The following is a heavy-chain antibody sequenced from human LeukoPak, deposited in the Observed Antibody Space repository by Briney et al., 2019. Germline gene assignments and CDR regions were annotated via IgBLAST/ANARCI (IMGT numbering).Heavy chain of an antibody. CDR3: AKDGLYCGGDCWFHWFDP. CDR2: ISSSSSYI. V-gene: IGHV3-21*04. D-gene: IGHD2-21*02. J-gene: IGHJ5*02. CDR1: GFTFSSYS. Sequence: PGGSLRLSCAASGFTFSSYSMNWVRQAPGKGLEWVSSISSSSSYIYYADSVKGRFTISRDNAKNSLYLQMNSLRAEDTAVYYCAKDGLYCGGDCWFHWFDPWGQGTLVTVSS.